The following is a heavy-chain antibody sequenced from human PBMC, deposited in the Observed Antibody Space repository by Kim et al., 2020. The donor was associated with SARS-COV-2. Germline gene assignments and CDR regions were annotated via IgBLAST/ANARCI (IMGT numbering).Heavy chain of an antibody. Sequence: GGSLRLSCAASGFSFTSYWMGWVRQAPGKGLEWVANIHQDGGEKFYVDSVKGRFAISRDNAKNSLYLQMKSLRAEDTAVYYCARVAGVLEVTAAVADNWG. V-gene: IGHV3-7*03. CDR2: IHQDGGEK. J-gene: IGHJ4*01. CDR3: ARVAGVLEVTAAVADN. D-gene: IGHD2-2*01. CDR1: GFSFTSYW.